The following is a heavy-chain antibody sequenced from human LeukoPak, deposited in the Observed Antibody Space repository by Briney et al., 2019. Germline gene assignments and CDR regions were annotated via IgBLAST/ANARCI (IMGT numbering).Heavy chain of an antibody. V-gene: IGHV3-23*01. CDR2: ISGSGGST. CDR1: GFTFDDYA. D-gene: IGHD2-8*01. Sequence: PGRSLRLSCAASGFTFDDYAMHWVRQAPGKGLEWVSAISGSGGSTYYADSVKGRFTISRDNSKNTLYLQMNSLRAEDTAVYYCAKDQGYCTNGVCLTFDYWGQGTLVTVSS. CDR3: AKDQGYCTNGVCLTFDY. J-gene: IGHJ4*02.